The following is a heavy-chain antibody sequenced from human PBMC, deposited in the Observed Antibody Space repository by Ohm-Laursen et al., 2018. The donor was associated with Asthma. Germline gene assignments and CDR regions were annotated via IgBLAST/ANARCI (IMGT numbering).Heavy chain of an antibody. V-gene: IGHV1-46*01. CDR2: INPSGGST. Sequence: SSVKVSCKSSGYTFTSYYMHWVRQAPGQGLEWMGIINPSGGSTSYAQKFQGRVTMTRDTSTSTVYMGLSSLRSEDTAVYYCASPGPDIVVVTFRYWGQGTLVTVSS. J-gene: IGHJ4*02. CDR1: GYTFTSYY. CDR3: ASPGPDIVVVTFRY. D-gene: IGHD2-21*02.